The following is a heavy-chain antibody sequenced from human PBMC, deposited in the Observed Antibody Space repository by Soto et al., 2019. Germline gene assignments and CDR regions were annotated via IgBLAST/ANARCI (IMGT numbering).Heavy chain of an antibody. D-gene: IGHD2-15*01. CDR1: WGSISPFY. CDR3: ARVGGVAARTFDY. J-gene: IGHJ4*02. V-gene: IGHV4-59*07. CDR2: LYYSGNT. Sequence: SDTLSLTCTVSWGSISPFYWSWVREPPGKGLEWIGYLYYSGNTNYNPSLMSRVTISVDASKNKVYLRLTSVTAADSAVYYCARVGGVAARTFDYWGKGTVVTVSS.